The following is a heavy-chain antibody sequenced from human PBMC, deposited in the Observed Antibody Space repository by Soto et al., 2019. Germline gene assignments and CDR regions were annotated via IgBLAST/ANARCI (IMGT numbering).Heavy chain of an antibody. D-gene: IGHD1-26*01. CDR1: GASVNSGNYY. V-gene: IGHV4-61*01. CDR3: AITCHEKWAIPGNFGS. CDR2: IYSSGST. J-gene: IGHJ4*02. Sequence: SETLSLTCTVSGASVNSGNYYWNWIRQSPGKGLEWFGFIYSSGSTNYSPSLKSRVTMSLDTSKNQFSLRLTSLTAADTAIYYCAITCHEKWAIPGNFGSLGQGTLVTVSS.